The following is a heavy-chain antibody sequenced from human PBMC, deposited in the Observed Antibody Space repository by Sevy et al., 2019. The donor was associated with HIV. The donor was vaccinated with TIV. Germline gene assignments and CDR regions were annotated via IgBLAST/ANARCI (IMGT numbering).Heavy chain of an antibody. J-gene: IGHJ2*01. CDR2: IGTAGDT. Sequence: GGSLRLSCAASGFALSSYDMHWVRQCPGKGLEWVSTIGTAGDTYSSGSVRGRFTISRENAKSSFNLQMNSLRAADTAVYYCARGGFAAVGYWYFDLWGRGTLVTVSS. CDR1: GFALSSYD. CDR3: ARGGFAAVGYWYFDL. D-gene: IGHD6-13*01. V-gene: IGHV3-13*01.